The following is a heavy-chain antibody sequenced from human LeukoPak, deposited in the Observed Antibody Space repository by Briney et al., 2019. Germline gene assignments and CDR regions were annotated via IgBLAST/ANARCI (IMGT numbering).Heavy chain of an antibody. CDR1: GGSISSGDYY. D-gene: IGHD5-18*01. V-gene: IGHV4-30-4*01. Sequence: SETLSLTCTVSGGSISSGDYYWSWIRQPPGKGLEWIGYIYYSGSTYYNPSLKSRVTISVDTSKNQFSLKLSSVTAADTAVYYCARQVRYSYGLFDYWGQGTLVTVSS. CDR2: IYYSGST. CDR3: ARQVRYSYGLFDY. J-gene: IGHJ4*02.